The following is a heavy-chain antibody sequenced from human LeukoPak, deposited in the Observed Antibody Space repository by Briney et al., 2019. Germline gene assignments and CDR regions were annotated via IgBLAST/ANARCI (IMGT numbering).Heavy chain of an antibody. CDR2: FDPEDGET. J-gene: IGHJ4*02. Sequence: ASVKVSCKVSGYTLTELSMHWVRQAPGKGLEWMGGFDPEDGETIYAQKFQGRVTMTEDTSTDTAYMELSSLGSEDTAVYYCAYSTYDSSGYYGVFDYWGQGTLVTVSS. CDR3: AYSTYDSSGYYGVFDY. V-gene: IGHV1-24*01. D-gene: IGHD3-22*01. CDR1: GYTLTELS.